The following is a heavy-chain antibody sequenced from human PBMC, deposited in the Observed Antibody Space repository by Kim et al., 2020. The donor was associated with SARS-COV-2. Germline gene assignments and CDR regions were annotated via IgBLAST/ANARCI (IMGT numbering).Heavy chain of an antibody. CDR1: GGSISSYY. CDR3: ATVSSGNGFDI. D-gene: IGHD6-19*01. J-gene: IGHJ3*02. CDR2: IYYSGST. Sequence: SETLSLTCTVSGGSISSYYWSWIRQPPGKGLEWIGYIYYSGSTDYNASLKSRVTMSVDTSKNQFSLKLTSVTAADTAVYYCATVSSGNGFDIWGQGTMVTVSS. V-gene: IGHV4-59*13.